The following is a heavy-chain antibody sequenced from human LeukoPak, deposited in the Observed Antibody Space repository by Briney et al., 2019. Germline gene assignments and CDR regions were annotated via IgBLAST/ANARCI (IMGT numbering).Heavy chain of an antibody. CDR3: TRQSGTVTPIDY. J-gene: IGHJ4*02. CDR2: IHHSGST. CDR1: SGSLSGYS. V-gene: IGHV4-34*01. Sequence: LSETLSLTCAVSSGSLSGYSWGWIRQAPGKGLDWIGEIHHSGSTTYNSSLKNRVTISLDKPKSQFSLILTSVTAADTAVYYCTRQSGTVTPIDYWGQGILVTVSS. D-gene: IGHD4-17*01.